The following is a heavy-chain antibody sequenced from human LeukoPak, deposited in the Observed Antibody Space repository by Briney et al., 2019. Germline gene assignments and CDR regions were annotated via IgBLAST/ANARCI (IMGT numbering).Heavy chain of an antibody. V-gene: IGHV3-20*01. CDR1: GFTFDDYG. J-gene: IGHJ4*02. CDR3: AKDDLCSSSSFFDY. Sequence: GGSLRLSCAASGFTFDDYGMSWVRQAPGKGLEWVSGINWNGGSTGYADSVKGRFTISRDNAKNSLYLQMDSLRAEDTALYHCAKDDLCSSSSFFDYWGQGTLVTVSS. CDR2: INWNGGST. D-gene: IGHD6-6*01.